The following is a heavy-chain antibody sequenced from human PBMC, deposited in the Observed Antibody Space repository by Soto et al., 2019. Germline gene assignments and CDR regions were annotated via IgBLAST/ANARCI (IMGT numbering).Heavy chain of an antibody. CDR1: GFSLTTSGEG. J-gene: IGHJ4*02. CDR2: IYWDDDK. CDR3: AHRHAQWLVYDF. Sequence: QITLKESGPTLVKPTQTLTLTCTFSGFSLTTSGEGVAWIRQPPGKALEWLALIYWDDDKVYSPSLKSRLTITKDTSKNQVVLTMTNIDPVDTATYYCAHRHAQWLVYDFWGLGTLVTVSS. D-gene: IGHD6-19*01. V-gene: IGHV2-5*02.